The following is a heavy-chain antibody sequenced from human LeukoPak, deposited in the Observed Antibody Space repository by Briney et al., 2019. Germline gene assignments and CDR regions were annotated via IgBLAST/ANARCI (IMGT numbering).Heavy chain of an antibody. J-gene: IGHJ3*02. Sequence: GGSLRLSCAASGFTFSSYGMHWVRQAPGKGLEWVAVISYDGSNKYYADSVKGRFTISRQNAKNSLFLQMNSLRAEDTAVYYCARHRSGGSQDDAFDIWGQGTMVTVSS. D-gene: IGHD2-15*01. CDR2: ISYDGSNK. CDR3: ARHRSGGSQDDAFDI. CDR1: GFTFSSYG. V-gene: IGHV3-30*03.